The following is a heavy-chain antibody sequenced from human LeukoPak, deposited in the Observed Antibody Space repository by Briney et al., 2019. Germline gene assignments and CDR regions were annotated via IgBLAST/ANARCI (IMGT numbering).Heavy chain of an antibody. Sequence: ASETLSLTCAVSGYSISSGYYWGWIRQPPGKGLEWIGSIYHSGSTYYNPSLKSRVTISVDTSKNQFSLKLSSVTAADPAVYYCATASSYYGSGSYYNAGFDYWGQGTLVTVSS. J-gene: IGHJ4*02. CDR2: IYHSGST. D-gene: IGHD3-10*01. V-gene: IGHV4-38-2*01. CDR1: GYSISSGYY. CDR3: ATASSYYGSGSYYNAGFDY.